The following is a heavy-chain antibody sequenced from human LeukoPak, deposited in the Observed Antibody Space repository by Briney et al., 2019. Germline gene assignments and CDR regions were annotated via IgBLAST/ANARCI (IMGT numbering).Heavy chain of an antibody. CDR2: IYYSGST. Sequence: SETLSLTCTVSGGSISNYYWSWIRQPPGKGLEWIGYIYYSGSTNYNPSLKSRVTISVDTSKNQFSLKLSSVTAADTAVYYCARYQTYYDFWSDWGQGTLVTVSS. J-gene: IGHJ4*02. CDR1: GGSISNYY. V-gene: IGHV4-59*01. D-gene: IGHD3-3*01. CDR3: ARYQTYYDFWSD.